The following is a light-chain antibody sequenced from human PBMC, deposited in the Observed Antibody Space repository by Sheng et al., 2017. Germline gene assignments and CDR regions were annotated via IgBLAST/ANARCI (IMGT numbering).Light chain of an antibody. CDR2: AVG. J-gene: IGLJ2*01. V-gene: IGLV2-23*02. CDR3: CSYAGSNSLL. Sequence: QSALTQPASVSGSPGQSVTISCTGTSSDVGAYNLVSWYQQHPGKAPKLIIYAVGQRPSGVSSRISGSKSGTTASLTISGLQAEDEASYYCCSYAGSNSLLFGGGTKVTVL. CDR1: SSDVGAYNL.